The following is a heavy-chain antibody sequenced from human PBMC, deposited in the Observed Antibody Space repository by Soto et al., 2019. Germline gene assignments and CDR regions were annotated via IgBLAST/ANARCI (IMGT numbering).Heavy chain of an antibody. J-gene: IGHJ4*02. CDR2: INHSGST. Sequence: LSLTCAVYGGSFSGYYWSWIRQPPGKGLEWIGEINHSGSTNYNPSLKSRVTISVDTSKNQFSLKLSSVTAADTAVYYCAREYYYDSSGYSTYFDYWGQGTLVTVSS. V-gene: IGHV4-34*01. D-gene: IGHD3-22*01. CDR1: GGSFSGYY. CDR3: AREYYYDSSGYSTYFDY.